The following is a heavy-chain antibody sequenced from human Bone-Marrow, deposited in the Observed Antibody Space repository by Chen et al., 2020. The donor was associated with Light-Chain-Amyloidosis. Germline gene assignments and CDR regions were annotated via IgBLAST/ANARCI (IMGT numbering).Heavy chain of an antibody. CDR1: GYTFPNYW. D-gene: IGHD5-12*01. CDR2: IYPDDSKA. Sequence: EVQLEQSGPEVKKPGESLKISCKGSGYTFPNYWIGWVRQMPGKGLVWMGVIYPDDSKAGYSPSFEGQVTISADKSIPTAYLQWRSLKASDTAMYYCARRRDGYNFDYWGQGTLVTVSS. V-gene: IGHV5-51*01. J-gene: IGHJ4*02. CDR3: ARRRDGYNFDY.